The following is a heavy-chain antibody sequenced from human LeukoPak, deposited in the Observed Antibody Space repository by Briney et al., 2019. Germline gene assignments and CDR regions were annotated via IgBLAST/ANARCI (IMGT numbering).Heavy chain of an antibody. D-gene: IGHD6-13*01. CDR2: ISSSSSTI. CDR3: ARGGGYSSSWYQH. J-gene: IGHJ1*01. Sequence: GGSLRLSCAASGFTFNNAWMSWVRQAPGKGLEWVSYISSSSSTIYYADSVKGRFTISRDNAKNSLYLQMNSLRAEDTAVYYCARGGGYSSSWYQHWGQGTLVTVSS. V-gene: IGHV3-48*01. CDR1: GFTFNNAW.